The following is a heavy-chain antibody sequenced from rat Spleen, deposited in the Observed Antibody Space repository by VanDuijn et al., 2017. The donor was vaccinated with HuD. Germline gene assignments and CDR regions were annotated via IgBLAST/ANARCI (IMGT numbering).Heavy chain of an antibody. CDR3: ARDGGYWYFDF. D-gene: IGHD1-11*01. J-gene: IGHJ1*01. CDR1: GFTFSRYW. Sequence: EVQLVESGGGLVQPGRSLKLSCVASGFTFSRYWMYWVRQAPGKGLEWVSSINPESSSTCYSDSVKGRFTISSDNAKNTLYLQMDSLRSEDTATYFCARDGGYWYFDFWGPGTMVTVS. V-gene: IGHV5-58*01. CDR2: INPESSST.